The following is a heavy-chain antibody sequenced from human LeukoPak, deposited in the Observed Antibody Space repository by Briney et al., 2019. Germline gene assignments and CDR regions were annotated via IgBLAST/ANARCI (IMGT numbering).Heavy chain of an antibody. CDR3: ARGGRYYDFWSGYSGAEYFQH. CDR1: GYTFTDHY. J-gene: IGHJ1*01. V-gene: IGHV1-2*02. D-gene: IGHD3-3*01. CDR2: ISPNSGDT. Sequence: ASVKVSCKASGYTFTDHYIHWVRQAPGQGLEWMGWISPNSGDTNYAQKFQGRVTMTRDTPISTINMELRRLTSDDTAVYYCARGGRYYDFWSGYSGAEYFQHWGQGTLVTVSS.